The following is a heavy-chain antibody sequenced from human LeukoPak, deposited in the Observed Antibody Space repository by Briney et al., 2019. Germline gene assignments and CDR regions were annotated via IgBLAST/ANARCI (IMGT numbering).Heavy chain of an antibody. J-gene: IGHJ4*02. CDR2: INPSGGST. Sequence: ASVKVPRKASGYTFTSYYMHWVRQAPGQGLEWMGIINPSGGSTSYAQKFQGRVTMTRDTSTSTVYMELSSLRSEDTAVYYCASFTAGSYFDYWGQGTLVTVSS. CDR1: GYTFTSYY. V-gene: IGHV1-46*01. CDR3: ASFTAGSYFDY. D-gene: IGHD1-26*01.